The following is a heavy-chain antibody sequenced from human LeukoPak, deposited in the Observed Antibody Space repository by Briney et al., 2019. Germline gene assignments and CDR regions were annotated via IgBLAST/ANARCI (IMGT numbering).Heavy chain of an antibody. Sequence: PSETLSLTCTVSGGSISSGGYYWSWIRQHPGKGLEWIGYIYYSGSTYYNPSLKSRVTISVDTSKNQFSLKLSSVTAADTAVYYCARAQYYYDSSGYYPYYFDYWGQGTLVTVS. D-gene: IGHD3-22*01. J-gene: IGHJ4*02. CDR1: GGSISSGGYY. CDR2: IYYSGST. CDR3: ARAQYYYDSSGYYPYYFDY. V-gene: IGHV4-31*03.